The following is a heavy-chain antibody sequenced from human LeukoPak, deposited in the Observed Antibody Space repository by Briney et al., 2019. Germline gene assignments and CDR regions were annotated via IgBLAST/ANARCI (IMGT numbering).Heavy chain of an antibody. J-gene: IGHJ6*02. Sequence: PSETLSLTCTVSGGSISSRSYYWGWIRQPPGKGLEWIGSIYYSGSTYYNPPLKSRVTISVDTSKNQFSLKLSSVTAADTAVYYCARRTMVRGYYYGMDVWGQGTTVTVSS. D-gene: IGHD3-10*01. V-gene: IGHV4-39*01. CDR1: GGSISSRSYY. CDR3: ARRTMVRGYYYGMDV. CDR2: IYYSGST.